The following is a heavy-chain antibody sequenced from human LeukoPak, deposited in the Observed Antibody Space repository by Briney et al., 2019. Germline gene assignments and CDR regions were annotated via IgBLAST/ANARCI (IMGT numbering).Heavy chain of an antibody. CDR3: ARGLVVGATDYFDY. Sequence: ASVKVSCKASGGTFSSYAISWVRRAPGQGLEWMGGIIPIFGTANYAQKFQGRVTITADESTSTAYMELSSLRSEDTAVYYCARGLVVGATDYFDYWGQGTLVTVSS. D-gene: IGHD2-15*01. CDR1: GGTFSSYA. CDR2: IIPIFGTA. J-gene: IGHJ4*02. V-gene: IGHV1-69*13.